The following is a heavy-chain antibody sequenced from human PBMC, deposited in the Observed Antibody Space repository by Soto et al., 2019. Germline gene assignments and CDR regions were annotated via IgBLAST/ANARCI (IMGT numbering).Heavy chain of an antibody. CDR3: ASLIKYYDILTGYHPPELGMDV. J-gene: IGHJ6*02. V-gene: IGHV1-18*01. CDR2: ISAYNGNT. Sequence: ASVKVSCKASGYTFTSYGISWVGQAPGRGLEWMGWISAYNGNTNSAQKLQGRVTMTTDTSTSTAYMELRSLRSDDTAVYYCASLIKYYDILTGYHPPELGMDVWAQGTTVTVSS. CDR1: GYTFTSYG. D-gene: IGHD3-9*01.